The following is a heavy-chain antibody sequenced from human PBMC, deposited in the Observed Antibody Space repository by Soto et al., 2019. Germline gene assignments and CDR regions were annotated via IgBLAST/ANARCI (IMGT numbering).Heavy chain of an antibody. Sequence: PSETLSLTCAVSGDSVSNDNYYWSWIWQPPGKGLEWIGYIYYSGTTNYNSYLKSRLSLSVDMSKNQFSLKLASVTAADTAVYFSARSQRGRTAFSFDYWGQGALVTVYS. V-gene: IGHV4-61*01. J-gene: IGHJ4*02. CDR1: GDSVSNDNYY. CDR2: IYYSGTT. CDR3: ARSQRGRTAFSFDY. D-gene: IGHD3-16*01.